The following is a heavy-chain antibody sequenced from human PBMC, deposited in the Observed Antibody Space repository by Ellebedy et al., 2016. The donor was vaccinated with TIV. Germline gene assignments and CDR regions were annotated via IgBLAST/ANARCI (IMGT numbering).Heavy chain of an antibody. Sequence: GESLKISCAASGFTFSSYSMNWVRQAPGKGLEWVSSISSSSSYIYYADSVKGRFTISRDNAKNSLYLQMNSLRDEDTAVYYCAREMLVGATISYFDYWGQGTLVTVSS. D-gene: IGHD1-26*01. CDR2: ISSSSSYI. V-gene: IGHV3-21*01. J-gene: IGHJ4*02. CDR3: AREMLVGATISYFDY. CDR1: GFTFSSYS.